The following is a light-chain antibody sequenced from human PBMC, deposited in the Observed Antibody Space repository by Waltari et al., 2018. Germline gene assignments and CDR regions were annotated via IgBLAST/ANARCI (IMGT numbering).Light chain of an antibody. V-gene: IGLV2-14*03. CDR2: DVT. CDR3: SSYTSTITLV. J-gene: IGLJ3*02. Sequence: YQQYPGKPPKVVIYDVTKRPSGVSDRFSGSKSGNTASLTITGLQAEDEADYHCSSYTSTITLVFGGGTKLTVL.